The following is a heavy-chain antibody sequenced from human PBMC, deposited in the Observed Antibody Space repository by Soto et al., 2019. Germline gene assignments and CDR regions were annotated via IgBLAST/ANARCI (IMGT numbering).Heavy chain of an antibody. Sequence: QVQLVQSGAEVKKPGSSVKVSCKASGGTFNSYVFNWVRQAPGQGLEWMGGIISIFGTPNYGQKFQGRVTITADESTSTGFMELSSLTSEDTAIYYCATDLRSGYDPGDYWGQGTLVTVSS. D-gene: IGHD5-12*01. CDR1: GGTFNSYV. CDR3: ATDLRSGYDPGDY. J-gene: IGHJ4*02. V-gene: IGHV1-69*12. CDR2: IISIFGTP.